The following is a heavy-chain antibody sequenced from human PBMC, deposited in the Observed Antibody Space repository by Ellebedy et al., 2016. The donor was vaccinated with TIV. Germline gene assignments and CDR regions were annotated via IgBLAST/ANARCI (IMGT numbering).Heavy chain of an antibody. CDR3: ARDRAMAAGDAFDI. CDR1: GYTFTSYG. D-gene: IGHD6-13*01. J-gene: IGHJ3*02. V-gene: IGHV1-18*01. Sequence: ASVKVSCXASGYTFTSYGISWVRQAPGQGLEWMGWISAYNGNTNYAQKLQGRVTMTTDTSTSTAYMELRSLRPDDTAVYYCARDRAMAAGDAFDIWGQGTMVTVSS. CDR2: ISAYNGNT.